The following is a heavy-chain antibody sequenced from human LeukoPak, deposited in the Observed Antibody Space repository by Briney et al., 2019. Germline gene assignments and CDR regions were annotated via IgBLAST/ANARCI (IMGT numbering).Heavy chain of an antibody. D-gene: IGHD2-2*03. CDR3: ARLLRVGYCSTTTCNWFDP. V-gene: IGHV4-59*08. CDR1: GGSISSYY. CDR2: IYYSGST. J-gene: IGHJ5*02. Sequence: PSETLSLTCTVSGGSISSYYWSWIRQPAGKGLEWIGNIYYSGSTYYNPSLKSRVTISVDTSKNQFSLKLSSVTAADTAVYYCARLLRVGYCSTTTCNWFDPWGQGALVTVSS.